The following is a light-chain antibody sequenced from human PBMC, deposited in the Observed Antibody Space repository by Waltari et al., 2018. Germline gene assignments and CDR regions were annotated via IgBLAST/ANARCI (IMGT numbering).Light chain of an antibody. Sequence: ETVMTQSPAILSVSPGESATLSCRASQSIKSHLAWYQQKPGQAPRLLIYGASTRAAGIPARFSGGGSGTEFILTISSLQSEDFATYHCQKYNNWPLYTFGQGTKLEI. CDR2: GAS. CDR3: QKYNNWPLYT. J-gene: IGKJ2*01. V-gene: IGKV3-15*01. CDR1: QSIKSH.